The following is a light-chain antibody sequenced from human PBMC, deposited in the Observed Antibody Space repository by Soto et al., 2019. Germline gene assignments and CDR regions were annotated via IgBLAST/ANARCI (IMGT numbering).Light chain of an antibody. CDR3: QQYNNWTWT. V-gene: IGKV3-15*01. J-gene: IGKJ1*01. Sequence: IVMTQSPATLSVSPEGRATLSCSASQSISDTLAWYQQKPGQAPRLLIHGASTRATGFPARLSGSGSGTDLTLTISSMKYEDFEVYYCQQYNNWTWTFGQGTKVDIK. CDR1: QSISDT. CDR2: GAS.